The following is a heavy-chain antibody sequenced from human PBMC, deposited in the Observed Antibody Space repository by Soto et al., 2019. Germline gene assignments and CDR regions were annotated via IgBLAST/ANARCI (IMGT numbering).Heavy chain of an antibody. Sequence: SETLSLTCTVSGGSVSSGSYYWSWIRQPPGKGLEWIGYIYYSGSTNYNPSLKSRVTISVDTSKNQFSLKLSSVTAADTAVYYCARDFWSGYAVAGRVYGMDVWGQGTKVTVPS. D-gene: IGHD3-3*01. CDR2: IYYSGST. V-gene: IGHV4-61*01. CDR1: GGSVSSGSYY. J-gene: IGHJ6*02. CDR3: ARDFWSGYAVAGRVYGMDV.